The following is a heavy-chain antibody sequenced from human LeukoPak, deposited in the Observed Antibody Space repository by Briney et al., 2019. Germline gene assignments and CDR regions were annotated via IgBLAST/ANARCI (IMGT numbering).Heavy chain of an antibody. CDR3: ARLDYFSSPNAYYFDY. J-gene: IGHJ4*02. V-gene: IGHV1-18*01. CDR1: GYTFTSYG. D-gene: IGHD5-12*01. CDR2: ISAYNGNT. Sequence: ASVKVSCKASGYTFTSYGISWVRLAPGQGLEWMGWISAYNGNTNYAQKLQGRVTMTTDTSTSTAYMELRSLRSDDTAVYYCARLDYFSSPNAYYFDYWGQGTLVTVSS.